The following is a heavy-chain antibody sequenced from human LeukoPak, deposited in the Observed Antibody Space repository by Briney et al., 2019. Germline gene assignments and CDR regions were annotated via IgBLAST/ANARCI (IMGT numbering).Heavy chain of an antibody. D-gene: IGHD1-26*01. V-gene: IGHV6-1*01. CDR3: ARARLESGSYYVHY. CDR1: GDSVSRHSAA. CDR2: TCYRSKWYN. Sequence: SQTLSLTCAISGDSVSRHSAAWTWIRQSPSRGLEWFGRTCYRSKWYNNYAASVKIRITINPDTSKNQFSLQLNSVPPEDTAVYYCARARLESGSYYVHYWGQGTLVTVSS. J-gene: IGHJ4*02.